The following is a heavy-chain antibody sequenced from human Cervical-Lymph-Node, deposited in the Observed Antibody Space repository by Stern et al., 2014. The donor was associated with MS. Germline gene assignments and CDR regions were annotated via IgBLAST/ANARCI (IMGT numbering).Heavy chain of an antibody. D-gene: IGHD2-8*01. Sequence: VQLVQSGAEVEKPGSSVKVSCRASGGTFGLYGISWVRQAPGQGLEWMGGISPIFGTTNYAQKFQGRVTITADKSTSTAYMELNSLRSEDTAVYYCARNPTRYCTDGVCYTGWFDTWGQGTLVTVSS. CDR1: GGTFGLYG. V-gene: IGHV1-69*06. CDR3: ARNPTRYCTDGVCYTGWFDT. CDR2: ISPIFGTT. J-gene: IGHJ5*02.